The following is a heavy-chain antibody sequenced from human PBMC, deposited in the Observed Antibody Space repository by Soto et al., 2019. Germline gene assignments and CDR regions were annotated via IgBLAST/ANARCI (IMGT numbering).Heavy chain of an antibody. J-gene: IGHJ4*02. CDR1: GFSFDEYA. Sequence: EVQVAESGGGSVQPGRSLRLSCAASGFSFDEYAMHWVRQVPGKGLEWVSSINWNSGNIGYADSVRGRFTISRDNAKNSLYLQMNSLRPKDTAFYYCAKVTKYCSSGVCAVFDYWGQGTLVTVSS. D-gene: IGHD2-8*01. V-gene: IGHV3-9*01. CDR3: AKVTKYCSSGVCAVFDY. CDR2: INWNSGNI.